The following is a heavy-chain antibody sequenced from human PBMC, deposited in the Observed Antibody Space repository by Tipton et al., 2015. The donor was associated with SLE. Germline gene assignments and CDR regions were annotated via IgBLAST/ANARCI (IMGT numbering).Heavy chain of an antibody. J-gene: IGHJ4*02. V-gene: IGHV3-53*01. CDR2: IYSGGST. CDR1: GFTVSSNY. D-gene: IGHD5-18*01. Sequence: VQLVQSGGGLIQPGGSLRLSCAASGFTVSSNYMSWVRQAPGKGLEWVSVIYSGGSTYYADSVKGRFTISRDNSKNTLYLQMNSLRAEDTAVYYCARTDTAMVGGSFDYWGQGTLVTVSS. CDR3: ARTDTAMVGGSFDY.